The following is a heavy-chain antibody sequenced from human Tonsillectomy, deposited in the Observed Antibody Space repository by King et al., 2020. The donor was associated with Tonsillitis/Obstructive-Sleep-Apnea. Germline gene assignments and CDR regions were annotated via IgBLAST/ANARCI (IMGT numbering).Heavy chain of an antibody. V-gene: IGHV4-34*01. Sequence: VQLQQWGAGLLKPSETLSLTCAVYGGSFSGYYWSWIRQPPGKGLEWIGEINHSGSTNYNPSLKSRVTISVDTSKNQFSLKLSSVTAADTVVYYCARGDIVVVQSSLAGYYYYYMDVWGKGTTVTVSS. CDR3: ARGDIVVVQSSLAGYYYYYMDV. CDR2: INHSGST. D-gene: IGHD2-15*01. J-gene: IGHJ6*03. CDR1: GGSFSGYY.